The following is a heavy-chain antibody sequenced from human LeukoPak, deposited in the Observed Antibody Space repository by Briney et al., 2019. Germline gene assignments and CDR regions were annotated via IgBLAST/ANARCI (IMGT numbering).Heavy chain of an antibody. CDR1: GFTFSSYS. Sequence: PGGSLRLSCAASGFTFSSYSMNWVRQAPGKGLEWVSSISSSSSYIYYADSVKGRFTISRDNAKNSLYLQMNSLRAEDTAVYYCARVVAVAGRAFDIWGQGTTVTVSS. V-gene: IGHV3-21*01. CDR3: ARVVAVAGRAFDI. CDR2: ISSSSSYI. J-gene: IGHJ3*02. D-gene: IGHD6-19*01.